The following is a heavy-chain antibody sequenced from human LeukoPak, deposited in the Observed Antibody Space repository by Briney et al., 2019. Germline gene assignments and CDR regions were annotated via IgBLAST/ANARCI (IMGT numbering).Heavy chain of an antibody. D-gene: IGHD6-19*01. V-gene: IGHV3-74*01. CDR3: ARGGVYSSGWYVDY. J-gene: IGHJ4*02. Sequence: PGGSLRLSCAASGFTFSSYWMSWVRQAPGKGLVWVSRINSDGSSTSYADSVKGRFTISRDNAKNTLYLQMNSLRAEDTAVYYCARGGVYSSGWYVDYWGQGTLVTVSS. CDR2: INSDGSST. CDR1: GFTFSSYW.